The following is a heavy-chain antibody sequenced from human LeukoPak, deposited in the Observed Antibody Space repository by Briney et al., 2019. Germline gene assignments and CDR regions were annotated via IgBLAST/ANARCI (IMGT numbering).Heavy chain of an antibody. J-gene: IGHJ4*02. CDR3: ARNTLFDYFDY. CDR2: ISYSGST. Sequence: SETLSLTCTVSGGSISSSYWSWIRQPPGKGLEWIGHISYSGSTNYNPSLKSRVTISVDTSKNQFSLKLSSVTAADTAVYYCARNTLFDYFDYWGQGTLVTVSS. V-gene: IGHV4-59*08. CDR1: GGSISSSY. D-gene: IGHD2-2*02.